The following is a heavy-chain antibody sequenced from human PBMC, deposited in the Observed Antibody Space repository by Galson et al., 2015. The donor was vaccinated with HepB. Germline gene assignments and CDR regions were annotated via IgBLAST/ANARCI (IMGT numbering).Heavy chain of an antibody. J-gene: IGHJ6*02. D-gene: IGHD5-24*01. CDR1: GYTFTSYG. CDR3: ARDRGRWLQTREWGSYYYYGMDV. V-gene: IGHV1-18*04. CDR2: ISAYNGNT. Sequence: SVKVSCKASGYTFTSYGISWVRQAPGQGLEWMGWISAYNGNTNYAQKLQGRVTMTTDTSTSTAYMELRSLRSDDTAVYYYARDRGRWLQTREWGSYYYYGMDVWGQGTTVTASS.